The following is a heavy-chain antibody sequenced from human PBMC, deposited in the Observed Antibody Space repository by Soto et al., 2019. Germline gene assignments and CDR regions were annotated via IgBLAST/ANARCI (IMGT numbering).Heavy chain of an antibody. Sequence: GGSLRLSCAASGFTFSSYAMSWVRQAPGKGLEWVSAISGSGGSTYYADSVKGRFTISRVNSKNTLYLQMNGLVAEDTAVYYCAKDQGGSYYDILTGYPVDYWGQGTLVTVSS. CDR2: ISGSGGST. CDR1: GFTFSSYA. V-gene: IGHV3-23*01. D-gene: IGHD3-9*01. CDR3: AKDQGGSYYDILTGYPVDY. J-gene: IGHJ4*02.